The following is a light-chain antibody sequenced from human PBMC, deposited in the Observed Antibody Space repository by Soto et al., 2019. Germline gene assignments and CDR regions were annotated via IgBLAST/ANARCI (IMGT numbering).Light chain of an antibody. CDR1: SSDVESYNH. Sequence: QSVLTQPASVSGSPGQSITVSCTGISSDVESYNHVSWYQHLPGKAPKLIIYEVSRRPSGVSNRFSGSKSGNTASLTISGLQAEDEGDYHCCSYAGRDVLFGGGTKLTV. CDR3: CSYAGRDVL. V-gene: IGLV2-23*02. J-gene: IGLJ2*01. CDR2: EVS.